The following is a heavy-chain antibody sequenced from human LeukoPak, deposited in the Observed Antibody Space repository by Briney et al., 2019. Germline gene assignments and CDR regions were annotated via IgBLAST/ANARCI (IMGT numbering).Heavy chain of an antibody. CDR3: ARGGRSEYYGPASHDY. D-gene: IGHD3-10*01. J-gene: IGHJ4*02. CDR1: GGSFSGYY. Sequence: SETLSLTCAVYGGSFSGYYWTWIRQPPGKGLEWIGEINHSGSTNYNPSLKSRVTILGDTSKNQFSLKLSSVTAADTAVYYCARGGRSEYYGPASHDYWGQGTLVTVSS. CDR2: INHSGST. V-gene: IGHV4-34*01.